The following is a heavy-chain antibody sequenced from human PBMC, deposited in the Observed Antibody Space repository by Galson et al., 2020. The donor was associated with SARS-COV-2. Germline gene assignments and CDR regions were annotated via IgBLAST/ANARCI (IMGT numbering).Heavy chain of an antibody. CDR2: IWYVGSNK. CDR1: GFTFSSYG. D-gene: IGHD3-22*01. J-gene: IGHJ6*02. Sequence: GESLKISCAASGFTFSSYGTHWVRQAPGKGLEWVAVIWYVGSNKYYADSVQGRFTISRDNSKNTLYLQMNSLRAEDTAVYYCARGFAQYYYDSSGYYPPQTYYYYYGMDVWGQGTTVTVSS. V-gene: IGHV3-33*01. CDR3: ARGFAQYYYDSSGYYPPQTYYYYYGMDV.